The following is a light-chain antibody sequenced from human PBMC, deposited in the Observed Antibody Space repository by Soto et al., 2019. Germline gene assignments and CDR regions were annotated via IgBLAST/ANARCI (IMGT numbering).Light chain of an antibody. V-gene: IGKV1-12*01. CDR3: QQANSFPQT. Sequence: DIQMTQSPSSVSASVGDRVTMTCRASQGISSWLVWYQQKAGKAPKLLIYAASKLQSGVPSRFIGSGSGTDFTLTISSMQPEESATYYCQQANSFPQTFGQGTKGEIK. CDR2: AAS. J-gene: IGKJ1*01. CDR1: QGISSW.